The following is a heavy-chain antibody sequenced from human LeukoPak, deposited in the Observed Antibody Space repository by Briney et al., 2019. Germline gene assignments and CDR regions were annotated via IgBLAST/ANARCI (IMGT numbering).Heavy chain of an antibody. Sequence: PGGSLRLSCAASGFTFSSYAMHWVRQAPGKGLEWVAVISYDGSNKYYADSVKGRFTISRDNSKNTLYLQMNSLRADDTAVYYCARVGPSLERVWEQYCSGGSCYYYGMDVWGQGTTVTVSS. J-gene: IGHJ6*02. CDR3: ARVGPSLERVWEQYCSGGSCYYYGMDV. CDR1: GFTFSSYA. D-gene: IGHD2-15*01. CDR2: ISYDGSNK. V-gene: IGHV3-30-3*01.